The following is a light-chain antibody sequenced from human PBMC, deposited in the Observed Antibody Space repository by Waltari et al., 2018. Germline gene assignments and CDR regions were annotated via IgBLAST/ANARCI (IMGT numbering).Light chain of an antibody. Sequence: DIQMTQSPSSLSASVGGRVTITCRASETIDTYLNWYQHKPGQAPKLLIYAASSLQSGVPSRFSGSGSGTDFTLTISNLQPEDFATYYCQQSYSTLSITFGQGTRLEI. CDR1: ETIDTY. CDR2: AAS. J-gene: IGKJ5*01. V-gene: IGKV1-39*01. CDR3: QQSYSTLSIT.